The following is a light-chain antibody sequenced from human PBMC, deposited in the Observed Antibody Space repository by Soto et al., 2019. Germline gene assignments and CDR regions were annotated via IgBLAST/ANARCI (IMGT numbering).Light chain of an antibody. CDR3: SSYRTGGPFA. V-gene: IGLV2-14*01. CDR1: SSDAGGYNY. Sequence: QSVLTQPASVSGSPGQSIAISCTGTSSDAGGYNYVSWYQQLPGKAPKLLISEVSNRPSGVSHRFSGSKSGNTASLTISGLQAEDEADYYCSSYRTGGPFAFGTGTKVTVL. CDR2: EVS. J-gene: IGLJ1*01.